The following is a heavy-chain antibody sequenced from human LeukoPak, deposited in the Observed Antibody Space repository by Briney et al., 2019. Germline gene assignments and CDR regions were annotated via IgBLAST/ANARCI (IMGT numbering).Heavy chain of an antibody. CDR2: INPSGGST. CDR3: ARDLSEQPRRSYYVKPQGLDY. D-gene: IGHD1-26*01. Sequence: ASVKVSCKASGYTFTSYYMHWVRQAPGQGLEWMGIINPSGGSTSYAQKFQGRLTMTRDTSTSTVYMELSSLRSEDTAVYYCARDLSEQPRRSYYVKPQGLDYWGQGTLVTVSS. J-gene: IGHJ4*02. V-gene: IGHV1-46*01. CDR1: GYTFTSYY.